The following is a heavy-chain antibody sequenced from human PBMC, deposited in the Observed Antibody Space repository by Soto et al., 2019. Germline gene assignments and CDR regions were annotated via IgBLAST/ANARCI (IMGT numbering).Heavy chain of an antibody. Sequence: QVQLQQWGAGLLKPSETLSLTCAVYGGSFSGYYWSWIRQPPGKGLEWIGEINHSGSTNYNPSLKRRVTISVDTSKNQFSLKLSSVTAADTAVYYCARAPIRISITIFGVVIIGDAFDIWGQGTMVTVSS. V-gene: IGHV4-34*01. CDR2: INHSGST. D-gene: IGHD3-3*01. CDR3: ARAPIRISITIFGVVIIGDAFDI. J-gene: IGHJ3*02. CDR1: GGSFSGYY.